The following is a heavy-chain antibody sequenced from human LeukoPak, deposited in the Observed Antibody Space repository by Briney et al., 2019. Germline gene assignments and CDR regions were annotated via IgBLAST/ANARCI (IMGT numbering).Heavy chain of an antibody. J-gene: IGHJ4*02. CDR3: ARRIWFGEPQFDY. CDR2: INSNTGGT. D-gene: IGHD3-10*01. V-gene: IGHV1-2*02. Sequence: ASVKVSCKASGYTFTSYDINWVRQAPGQGLEWMGWINSNTGGTDYAQNFQGGVTMTRDTSINTAYMELSSLKSDDTAVYYCARRIWFGEPQFDYWGQGTLVTVSS. CDR1: GYTFTSYD.